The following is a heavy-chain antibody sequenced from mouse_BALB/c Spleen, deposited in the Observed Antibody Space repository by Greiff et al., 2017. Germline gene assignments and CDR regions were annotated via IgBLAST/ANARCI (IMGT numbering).Heavy chain of an antibody. CDR1: GYTFTDYA. V-gene: IGHV1S137*01. Sequence: QVQLQQSGAELVRPGVSVKISCKGSGYTFTDYAMHWVKQSHAKSLEWIGVISTYYGDASYNQKFKGKATMTVDKSSSTAYMELARLTSEDSAIYYCAREDGSRVFDYWGQGTTLTVSS. CDR2: ISTYYGDA. D-gene: IGHD1-1*01. J-gene: IGHJ2*01. CDR3: AREDGSRVFDY.